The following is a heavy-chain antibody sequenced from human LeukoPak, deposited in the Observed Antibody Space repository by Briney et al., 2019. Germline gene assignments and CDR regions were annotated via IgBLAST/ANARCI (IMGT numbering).Heavy chain of an antibody. CDR2: INGDESST. Sequence: GGSLRLSCAASAFTFNTYWMHWVRQVPGRGLEWVSRINGDESSTNYADSVKGRFTISRDNAKDTLYLHMNSLTAEDTAVYYCTKTRMYNYDSRDFDYWGQGTLVTVSS. J-gene: IGHJ4*02. V-gene: IGHV3-74*01. D-gene: IGHD3-22*01. CDR3: TKTRMYNYDSRDFDY. CDR1: AFTFNTYW.